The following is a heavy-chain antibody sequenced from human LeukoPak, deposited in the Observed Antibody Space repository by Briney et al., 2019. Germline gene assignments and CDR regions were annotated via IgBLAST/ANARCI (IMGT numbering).Heavy chain of an antibody. Sequence: PGGSLRLSCAASGVAFYNYAMHGVRHAPGKGLECRSSISWNSGYIGYADSVKGRFTISRDNAQKSLDLHMNSLRAEDTAFYSCAKVRGMYSSGYFFDYWGQGTLVTVSS. CDR3: AKVRGMYSSGYFFDY. J-gene: IGHJ4*02. CDR2: ISWNSGYI. D-gene: IGHD6-19*01. CDR1: GVAFYNYA. V-gene: IGHV3-9*01.